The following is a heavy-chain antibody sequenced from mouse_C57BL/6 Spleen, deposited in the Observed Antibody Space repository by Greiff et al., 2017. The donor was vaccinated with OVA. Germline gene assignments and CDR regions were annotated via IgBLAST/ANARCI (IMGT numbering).Heavy chain of an antibody. CDR1: GFNIKDYY. V-gene: IGHV14-1*01. CDR2: IDPEDGDT. CDR3: TTRPTYYDYDDAMGY. D-gene: IGHD2-4*01. Sequence: EVKLVESGAELVRPGASVKLSCTASGFNIKDYYMHWVKQRPEQGLEWIGRIDPEDGDTEYAPKFQGKATMTADTSSNTAYLQLSSLTSEDTAVYYGTTRPTYYDYDDAMGYWGQVASVTVAS. J-gene: IGHJ4*01.